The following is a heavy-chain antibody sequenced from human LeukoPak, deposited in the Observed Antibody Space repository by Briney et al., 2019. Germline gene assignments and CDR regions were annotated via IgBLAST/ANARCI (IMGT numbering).Heavy chain of an antibody. Sequence: SETLSLTCAVSGYSISSGYYWGWIRQPPGKGLEWIGNMYHSGNTFYNASLKGRVTISVDTSKNQFSLKLSSVTAADTAVYYCARRIGTSYFDYWGQGTLVTVSS. CDR3: ARRIGTSYFDY. D-gene: IGHD1-1*01. CDR1: GYSISSGYY. V-gene: IGHV4-38-2*01. J-gene: IGHJ4*02. CDR2: MYHSGNT.